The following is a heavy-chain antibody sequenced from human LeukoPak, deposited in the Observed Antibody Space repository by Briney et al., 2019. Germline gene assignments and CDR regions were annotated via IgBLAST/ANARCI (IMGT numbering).Heavy chain of an antibody. CDR3: ARDLRGRGQLERRWTDWFDP. J-gene: IGHJ5*02. V-gene: IGHV4-4*07. CDR1: GGSISSYY. Sequence: SETLSLTCTVSGGSISSYYWSWIRQPAGKGLEWIGRIYTSGSTNYNPSLKSRVTMSVDTSKNQFSLKLSSVTAADTAVYYCARDLRGRGQLERRWTDWFDPWGQGTLVTVSS. D-gene: IGHD1-1*01. CDR2: IYTSGST.